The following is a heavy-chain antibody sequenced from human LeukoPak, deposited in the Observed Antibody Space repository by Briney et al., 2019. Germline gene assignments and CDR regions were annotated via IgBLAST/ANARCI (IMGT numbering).Heavy chain of an antibody. CDR3: AKDQGYGDYVGYFDY. CDR2: ISYDGSNK. J-gene: IGHJ4*02. D-gene: IGHD4-17*01. CDR1: GFTFSSYG. V-gene: IGHV3-30*18. Sequence: GGSLRLSCAASGFTFSSYGMHWVRQAPGKGLEWVAVISYDGSNKYYADSVKGRFTISRDNSKNTLYLQMNSLRAEDTAVYYCAKDQGYGDYVGYFDYWGQGTLVTVSS.